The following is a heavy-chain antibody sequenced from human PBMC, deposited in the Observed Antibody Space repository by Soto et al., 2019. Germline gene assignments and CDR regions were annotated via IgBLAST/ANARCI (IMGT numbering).Heavy chain of an antibody. J-gene: IGHJ5*02. D-gene: IGHD6-6*01. V-gene: IGHV4-34*01. CDR3: ARGPLIIAARRGNWFDP. Sequence: SETLSLTCAVYGGSFSGYYWSWIRQPPGKGLEWIGEINHSGSTNYNPSLKSRVTISVDTSKNQFSLKLSSVTAADTAVYYCARGPLIIAARRGNWFDPWGQGTLVTVSS. CDR2: INHSGST. CDR1: GGSFSGYY.